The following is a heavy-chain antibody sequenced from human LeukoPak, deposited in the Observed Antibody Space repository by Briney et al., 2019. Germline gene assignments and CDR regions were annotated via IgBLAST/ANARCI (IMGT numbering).Heavy chain of an antibody. Sequence: ASVKVSCKVSGYTLTELSMHWVRQAPGKGLEGMGGFDPEDGETIYAQKFQGRVTMTEDTSTDTAYMELSSLRSEDTAVYYCATIYGLWFGEGDAFDIWGQGTMVTVSS. J-gene: IGHJ3*02. CDR2: FDPEDGET. CDR3: ATIYGLWFGEGDAFDI. V-gene: IGHV1-24*01. D-gene: IGHD3-10*01. CDR1: GYTLTELS.